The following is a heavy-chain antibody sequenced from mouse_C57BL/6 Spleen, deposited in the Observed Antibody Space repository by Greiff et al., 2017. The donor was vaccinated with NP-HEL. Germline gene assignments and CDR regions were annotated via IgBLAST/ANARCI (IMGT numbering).Heavy chain of an antibody. CDR1: GYAFSSSW. V-gene: IGHV1-82*01. D-gene: IGHD1-1*01. CDR3: ASYYGSSYVYAMDY. CDR2: IYPGDGDT. J-gene: IGHJ4*01. Sequence: QVQLKQSGPELVKPGASVKISCKASGYAFSSSWMNWVKQRPGKGLEWIGRIYPGDGDTNYNGKFKGKATLTADKSSSTAYMQLSSLTSEDSAVYFCASYYGSSYVYAMDYWGQGTSVTVSS.